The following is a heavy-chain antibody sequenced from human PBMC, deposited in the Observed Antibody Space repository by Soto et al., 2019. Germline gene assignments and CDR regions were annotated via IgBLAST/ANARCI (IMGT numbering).Heavy chain of an antibody. CDR1: GYSISSSNW. CDR3: ARREIQGPIDY. Sequence: QVQLQESGPGLVKASETLSLTCAVSGYSISSSNWWGWIRQPPGKGLEWIGYIYYSGTTYYNPSLKSRVTMSGDTSKNHFSLKLTSVTAVDTAVYYCARREIQGPIDYWGQGTLVTVSS. D-gene: IGHD1-26*01. CDR2: IYYSGTT. J-gene: IGHJ4*02. V-gene: IGHV4-28*01.